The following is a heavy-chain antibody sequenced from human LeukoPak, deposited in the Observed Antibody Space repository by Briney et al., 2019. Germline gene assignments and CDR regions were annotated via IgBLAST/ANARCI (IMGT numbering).Heavy chain of an antibody. J-gene: IGHJ4*02. D-gene: IGHD2-15*01. CDR1: GFTVSSNY. Sequence: PGGSLRLSCAASGFTVSSNYMSWVRQAPGKGLEWVSVIYSGGSTHYADSVKGRFTISRDNSKNTLYLQMNSLRAEDTAVYYCASTWVSMVVAATGGDYWGQGTLVTVSS. CDR2: IYSGGST. CDR3: ASTWVSMVVAATGGDY. V-gene: IGHV3-53*01.